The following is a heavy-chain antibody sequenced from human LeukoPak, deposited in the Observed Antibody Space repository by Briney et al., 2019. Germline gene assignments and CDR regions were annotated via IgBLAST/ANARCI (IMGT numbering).Heavy chain of an antibody. J-gene: IGHJ5*02. CDR2: FYTSGST. Sequence: SETLSLTCTVSGVPISRGSYYWSWIRQPAGKGLEWIGRFYTSGSTNYNPSLKSRVTISVDTSKNQFSLKLSSVTAADTAVYYCARRPYYYGSGSFDPWGQGTLVTVSS. D-gene: IGHD3-10*01. CDR3: ARRPYYYGSGSFDP. V-gene: IGHV4-61*02. CDR1: GVPISRGSYY.